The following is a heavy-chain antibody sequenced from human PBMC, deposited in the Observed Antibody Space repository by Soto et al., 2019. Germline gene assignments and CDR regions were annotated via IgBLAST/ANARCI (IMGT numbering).Heavy chain of an antibody. CDR3: AKXSQSVLVSAARVYGMDV. J-gene: IGHJ6*01. CDR1: GFTFSRYA. CDR2: LSDNGGHT. V-gene: IGHV3-23*01. Sequence: GGTLRLSCAGSGFTFSRYAMTWVRQAPGKGLEWVSTLSDNGGHTYYADSVKGRFTISRDNSKNTLYLQMNSLRAEDTAVYYCAKXSQSVLVSAARVYGMDVWGQGTTVTVSS. D-gene: IGHD2-2*01.